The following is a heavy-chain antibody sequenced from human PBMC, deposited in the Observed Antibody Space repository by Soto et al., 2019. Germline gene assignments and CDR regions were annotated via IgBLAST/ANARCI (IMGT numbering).Heavy chain of an antibody. D-gene: IGHD2-2*01. V-gene: IGHV3-23*01. CDR1: GFTFSSYA. CDR3: ARNTDIVVVPAAPETNFDY. J-gene: IGHJ4*02. Sequence: GGSLRLSCAASGFTFSSYAMSWVRQAPGKGLEWVSAISGSGGSTYYADSVKGRFTISRDNSKNTLYLQMNSLRAEDTAVYYCARNTDIVVVPAAPETNFDYWGQGTLVTVSS. CDR2: ISGSGGST.